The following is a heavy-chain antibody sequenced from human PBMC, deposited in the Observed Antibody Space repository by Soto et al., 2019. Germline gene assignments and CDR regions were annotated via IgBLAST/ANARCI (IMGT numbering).Heavy chain of an antibody. V-gene: IGHV7-4-1*01. Sequence: ASVKVSCKASGYTFTSYALNWVRQAPGQGLEWMGWINTNIVNSTSAQGFTGRFFFSFDTSVSTAYLQIFSLKAEDTAVYYCARVTRNDDAFDIWGQGTLVTVSS. J-gene: IGHJ3*02. CDR2: INTNIVNS. CDR1: GYTFTSYA. CDR3: ARVTRNDDAFDI.